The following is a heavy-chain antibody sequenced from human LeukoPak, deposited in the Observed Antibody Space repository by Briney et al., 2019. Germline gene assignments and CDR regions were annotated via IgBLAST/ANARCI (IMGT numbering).Heavy chain of an antibody. V-gene: IGHV3-23*01. CDR2: ISASGSNT. Sequence: GGSLRLSCAASGFTFSSLDMSWVRQAPGKGLEWFSGISASGSNTFYADSVKSRFTISRDNSKNTLYLQMSSLRAEDTAIYYCAKDSVRSGGWFYFDNWGQGTLVSVSS. J-gene: IGHJ4*02. CDR1: GFTFSSLD. CDR3: AKDSVRSGGWFYFDN. D-gene: IGHD6-19*01.